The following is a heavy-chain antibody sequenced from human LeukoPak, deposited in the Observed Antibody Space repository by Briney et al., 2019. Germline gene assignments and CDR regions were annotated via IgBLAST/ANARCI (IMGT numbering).Heavy chain of an antibody. Sequence: GGSLRLSCAASGFTFSSYWMIWVRQAPGKGLEWVANTQQDGSEKYYVDSVKGRFTISRDNAKNSLYLQMNSLRAEDTAVYYCAKGRGGSPDYDFDVWGQGTMVTVSS. CDR1: GFTFSSYW. V-gene: IGHV3-7*05. CDR2: TQQDGSEK. D-gene: IGHD2-15*01. J-gene: IGHJ3*01. CDR3: AKGRGGSPDYDFDV.